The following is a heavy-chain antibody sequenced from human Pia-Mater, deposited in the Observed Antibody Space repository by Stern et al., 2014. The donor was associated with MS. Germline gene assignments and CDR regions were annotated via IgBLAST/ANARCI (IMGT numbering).Heavy chain of an antibody. D-gene: IGHD4-17*01. J-gene: IGHJ4*02. CDR3: ARHGTNDYGDYASHY. CDR1: GGSISSSSYY. CDR2: IYYSGST. V-gene: IGHV4-39*01. Sequence: QVQLQESGPGLVKPSETLSLTCTVSGGSISSSSYYWGWIRQPPGKGLEGVGSIYYSGSTYYNPSTKSPVTLSVDTSKNQFSLKLSSVTAADTAVYYCARHGTNDYGDYASHYWGQGTLVTVSS.